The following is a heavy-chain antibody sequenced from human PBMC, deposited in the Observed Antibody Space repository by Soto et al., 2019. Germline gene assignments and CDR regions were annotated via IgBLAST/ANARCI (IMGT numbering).Heavy chain of an antibody. V-gene: IGHV4-59*01. D-gene: IGHD3-9*01. Sequence: SETLSLTCTFSGGSISSYYWSLIRQPPGKGLEWIGYIYYSGSTNYNPSLKSRVTISVDTSKNQFSLKLSSVTAADTAVYYCVGGEIFDVVPMDVWGKGTTVTVSS. CDR3: VGGEIFDVVPMDV. CDR2: IYYSGST. J-gene: IGHJ6*03. CDR1: GGSISSYY.